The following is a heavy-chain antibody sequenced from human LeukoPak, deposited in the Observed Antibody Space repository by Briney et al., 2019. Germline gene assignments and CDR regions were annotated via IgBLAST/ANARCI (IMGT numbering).Heavy chain of an antibody. CDR2: INPNNGGT. CDR1: GYTFTSYG. CDR3: ARDHCSSGGCYEHYHYGVDV. Sequence: GASVKVSCKASGYTFTSYGISWVRQAPGQGLEWMGWINPNNGGTNYAQKFQGSVTMTRDTSINTAYMEVSRLRSDDTAVYYCARDHCSSGGCYEHYHYGVDVWGQGTTVTVSS. D-gene: IGHD2-15*01. J-gene: IGHJ6*02. V-gene: IGHV1-2*04.